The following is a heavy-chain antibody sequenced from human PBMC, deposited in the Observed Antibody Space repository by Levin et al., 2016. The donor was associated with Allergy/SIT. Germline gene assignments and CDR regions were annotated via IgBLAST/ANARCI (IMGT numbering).Heavy chain of an antibody. V-gene: IGHV3-20*04. J-gene: IGHJ4*02. CDR3: ATDGGGFGDLLYYFRN. Sequence: GGSLRLSCATSGFDFGNNGMNWVRQVPGKGLEWVAGISWNGIRTGYAESVKGRFSISRDDAESSVYLQMNSLRAEDTALYFCATDGGGFGDLLYYFRNWGQGTLVTVSS. D-gene: IGHD3-10*01. CDR2: ISWNGIRT. CDR1: GFDFGNNG.